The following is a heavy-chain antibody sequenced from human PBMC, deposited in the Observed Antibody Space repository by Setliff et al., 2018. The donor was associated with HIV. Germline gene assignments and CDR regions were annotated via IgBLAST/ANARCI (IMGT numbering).Heavy chain of an antibody. D-gene: IGHD6-19*01. J-gene: IGHJ3*02. CDR3: AKDKSSGWDAFDI. V-gene: IGHV3-9*01. Sequence: GGSLRLSCAASGFTFDDYAMHWVRQAPGKGLEWVSGISWNSGSIGYADSVKGRFTISRDNAKNSLYLQMNSLRAEDTALYYCAKDKSSGWDAFDIWGQGTMVTVSS. CDR2: ISWNSGSI. CDR1: GFTFDDYA.